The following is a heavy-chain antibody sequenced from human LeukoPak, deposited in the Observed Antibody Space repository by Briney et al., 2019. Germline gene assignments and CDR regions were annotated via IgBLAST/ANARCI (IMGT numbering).Heavy chain of an antibody. CDR1: GGSFSGYY. Sequence: PSETLSLTCAVYGGSFSGYYWSWIRQPPGKGLEWIGEINHSGSTNYNPSLKSRVTISVDKSKNQFSLKLSSVTAADTAVYYCARDRRGHIVVVTAIRVYAFDYWGQGTLVTVSS. D-gene: IGHD2-21*02. CDR3: ARDRRGHIVVVTAIRVYAFDY. CDR2: INHSGST. J-gene: IGHJ4*02. V-gene: IGHV4-34*01.